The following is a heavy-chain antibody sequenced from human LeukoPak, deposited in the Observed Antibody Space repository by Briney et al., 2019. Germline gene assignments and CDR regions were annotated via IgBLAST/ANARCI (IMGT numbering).Heavy chain of an antibody. J-gene: IGHJ6*04. Sequence: GGSLRLSCAASGFTFSSYAMSWVRQAPGKGLEWVSAISGSGGSTYYAASVKGRFTISRDNSKNTLYLQMNSLRAEDTAVYYCAKDPLYYYGSGSYHWGKGTTVTVSS. CDR1: GFTFSSYA. D-gene: IGHD3-10*01. CDR3: AKDPLYYYGSGSYH. V-gene: IGHV3-23*01. CDR2: ISGSGGST.